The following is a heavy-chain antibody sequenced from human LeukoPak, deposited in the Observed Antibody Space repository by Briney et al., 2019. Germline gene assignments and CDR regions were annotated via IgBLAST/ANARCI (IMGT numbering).Heavy chain of an antibody. CDR3: ARARNTLYYFDY. CDR1: GGSISNY. Sequence: SETLSLTCTVSGGSISNYWSWIRQPPGKGLEWIGYIYYSGSTNYNPSLKSRVTISVDTSKNQFSLKLSSVTAADTAVYYCARARNTLYYFDYWGQGTLVTVSS. V-gene: IGHV4-59*01. J-gene: IGHJ4*02. D-gene: IGHD2-15*01. CDR2: IYYSGST.